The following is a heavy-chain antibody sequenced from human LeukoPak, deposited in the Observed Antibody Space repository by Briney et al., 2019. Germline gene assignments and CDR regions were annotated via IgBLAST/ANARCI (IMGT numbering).Heavy chain of an antibody. D-gene: IGHD1-1*01. CDR3: ARVAKERVGGVYYFDY. Sequence: GGSLRLSCAASGFTFSDYDMHWVRQATGKGLVWVSAIGTAGDTYYTGSVKGRFTISRENAKNSLYLQMDSLRAGDTAVYYCARVAKERVGGVYYFDYWGQGTLVTVSS. V-gene: IGHV3-13*01. J-gene: IGHJ4*02. CDR2: IGTAGDT. CDR1: GFTFSDYD.